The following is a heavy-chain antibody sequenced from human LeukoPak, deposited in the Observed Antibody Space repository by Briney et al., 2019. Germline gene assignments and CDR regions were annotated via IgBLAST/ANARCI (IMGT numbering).Heavy chain of an antibody. CDR3: ARDQLVPPRSAFGI. V-gene: IGHV1-18*01. J-gene: IGHJ3*02. CDR1: GYTFTSHG. Sequence: EASVKVSCKASGYTFTSHGISWVRQAPGQGLEWMGWISTYNGNTNYAQKLQGRVSMTTDTSTSTAYMELRSLRSDDTAVYYCARDQLVPPRSAFGIWGQGTMVTVSS. CDR2: ISTYNGNT. D-gene: IGHD6-6*01.